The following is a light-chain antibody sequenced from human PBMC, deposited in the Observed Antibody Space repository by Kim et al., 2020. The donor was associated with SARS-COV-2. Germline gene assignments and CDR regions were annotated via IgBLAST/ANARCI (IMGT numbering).Light chain of an antibody. V-gene: IGLV2-11*01. CDR1: SSDVGGYDF. Sequence: QSALTQPRSVSGSPGQSVTISCTGTSSDVGGYDFVSWYQHHPGKAPKLMIFDVTKRPSGVPDRFSGSKSGNTASLAISGLQSEDEAEYYCCSYTGDYTLGVFGGGTQLTVL. J-gene: IGLJ3*02. CDR3: CSYTGDYTLGV. CDR2: DVT.